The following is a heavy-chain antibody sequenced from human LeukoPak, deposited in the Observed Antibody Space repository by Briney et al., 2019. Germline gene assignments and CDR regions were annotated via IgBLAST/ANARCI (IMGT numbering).Heavy chain of an antibody. J-gene: IGHJ3*02. Sequence: PGGSLRLSCAASGFTVSSNYMSWVRQAPGKGLEWVSVIYSGGSTYYADSVEGRFTISRDNSKNTLYLQMNSLRAEDTAVYYCARYYDSSGYYIPAFDIWGQGTMVTVSS. CDR3: ARYYDSSGYYIPAFDI. CDR2: IYSGGST. V-gene: IGHV3-53*01. CDR1: GFTVSSNY. D-gene: IGHD3-22*01.